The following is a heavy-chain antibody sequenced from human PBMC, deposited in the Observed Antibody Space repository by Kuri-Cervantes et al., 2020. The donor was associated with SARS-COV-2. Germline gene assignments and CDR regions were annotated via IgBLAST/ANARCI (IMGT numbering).Heavy chain of an antibody. J-gene: IGHJ6*02. D-gene: IGHD3-3*01. CDR3: ASRGLVLRRYYYGTDV. CDR1: GYTFTDYY. V-gene: IGHV1-2*02. Sequence: ASVKVSCKASGYTFTDYYMQWVRQAPAEVLEWMGWINPNRGGTNYAQKFQGRVTMNRDTSISTAYMELSRLRSDDTAVYYCASRGLVLRRYYYGTDVWGQGTTVTVSS. CDR2: INPNRGGT.